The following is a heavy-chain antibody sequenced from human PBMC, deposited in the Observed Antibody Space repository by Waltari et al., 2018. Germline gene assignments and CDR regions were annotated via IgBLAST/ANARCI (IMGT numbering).Heavy chain of an antibody. CDR1: GYTFTGSY. V-gene: IGHV1-2*02. CDR3: ARESGSRGWFDP. D-gene: IGHD2-15*01. Sequence: QVQLVQSGAEVKKPGASVKVSCKASGYTFTGSYMTLGRQAPGQGLEWMGWINPNSGGTNYAQKFQGRVTMTRDTSISTAYMELSRLRSDDTAVYYCARESGSRGWFDPWGQGTLVTVSS. CDR2: INPNSGGT. J-gene: IGHJ5*02.